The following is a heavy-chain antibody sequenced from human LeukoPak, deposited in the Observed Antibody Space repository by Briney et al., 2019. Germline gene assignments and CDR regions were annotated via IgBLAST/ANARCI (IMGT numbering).Heavy chain of an antibody. D-gene: IGHD2-15*01. V-gene: IGHV3-21*01. CDR3: ARGGGNFDY. Sequence: GGSLRLSCAASEFTFSSYAINWVRQAPGKGLEWVSSISSTSTYISYADSVKGRFTISRDNAKNSLYLQMNSLRAEDTAVYYCARGGGNFDYWGQGTLVTVSS. J-gene: IGHJ4*02. CDR2: ISSTSTYI. CDR1: EFTFSSYA.